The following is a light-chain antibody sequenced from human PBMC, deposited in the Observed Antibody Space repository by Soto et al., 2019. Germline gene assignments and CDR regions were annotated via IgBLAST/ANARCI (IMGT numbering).Light chain of an antibody. CDR3: SSFAPSTPWV. J-gene: IGLJ3*02. Sequence: QSVLTQPPSASGSPGQSVTISCTGTSSDVGAYNYVSWYQQHAGKAPKLVIYEVTKRPSGVPDRFSGSKSANTPSLTVSGLRAEVEADCHCSSFAPSTPWVFGGGTKLTVL. CDR1: SSDVGAYNY. V-gene: IGLV2-8*01. CDR2: EVT.